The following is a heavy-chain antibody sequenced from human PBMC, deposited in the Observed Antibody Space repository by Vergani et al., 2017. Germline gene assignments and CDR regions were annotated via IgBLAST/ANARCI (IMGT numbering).Heavy chain of an antibody. V-gene: IGHV3-48*03. Sequence: EVQLVESGGGLVQPGGSLRLSCAASGFTFSSYEMNWVRQAPGKGLEWVSYISSSGSTIYYADSVKGRFTISRDNAKNSLYLQMNSLRAEDTAVYYCARDPSDHDYGDYWGWFDPWGQGTLVTVSS. CDR2: ISSSGSTI. J-gene: IGHJ5*02. D-gene: IGHD4-17*01. CDR3: ARDPSDHDYGDYWGWFDP. CDR1: GFTFSSYE.